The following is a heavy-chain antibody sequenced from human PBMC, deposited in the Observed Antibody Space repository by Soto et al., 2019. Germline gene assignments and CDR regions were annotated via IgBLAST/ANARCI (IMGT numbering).Heavy chain of an antibody. J-gene: IGHJ4*02. CDR1: GFTCSESW. V-gene: IGHV3-74*01. Sequence: GGSLRLSCEASGFTCSESWMHWVRQAPGKGLGWVSRINSDGSSTSYADSVKGRFTISRDNAKNTVYLQMRSLRTEDTAVYYCARDLTGLVFDYWGQGALVTVSS. CDR2: INSDGSST. CDR3: ARDLTGLVFDY. D-gene: IGHD1-20*01.